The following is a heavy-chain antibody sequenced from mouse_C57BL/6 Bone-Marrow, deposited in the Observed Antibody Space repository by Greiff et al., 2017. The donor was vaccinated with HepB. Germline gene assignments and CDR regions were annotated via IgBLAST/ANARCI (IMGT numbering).Heavy chain of an antibody. J-gene: IGHJ3*01. CDR3: ARGDYYGSSLFAY. CDR2: IYPGSGNT. Sequence: VQLQQSGAELVRPGASVKLSCKASGYTFTDYYINWVKQRPGQGLAWIARIYPGSGNTYYNEKFKGKATLTAEKSSSTAYMQLSSLTSEDSAVYFCARGDYYGSSLFAYWGQGTLVTVSA. V-gene: IGHV1-76*01. D-gene: IGHD1-1*01. CDR1: GYTFTDYY.